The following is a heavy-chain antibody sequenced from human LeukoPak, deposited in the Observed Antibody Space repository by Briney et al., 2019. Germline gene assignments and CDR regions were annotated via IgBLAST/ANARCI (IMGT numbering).Heavy chain of an antibody. Sequence: ASVKVPCKASGYTVTSYYIHWVRQAPGQGLEWMGWINPNSGGTNYAQKFQGRVTMTRDTSISTAYMELSRLRSDDTAVYYCARGVLWFGEFHFDYWGQGTLVTVSS. CDR1: GYTVTSYY. D-gene: IGHD3-10*01. CDR3: ARGVLWFGEFHFDY. J-gene: IGHJ4*02. CDR2: INPNSGGT. V-gene: IGHV1-2*02.